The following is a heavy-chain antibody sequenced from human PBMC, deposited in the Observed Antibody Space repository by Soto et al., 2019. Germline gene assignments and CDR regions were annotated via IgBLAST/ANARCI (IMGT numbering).Heavy chain of an antibody. CDR1: GFTFSDYY. V-gene: IGHV3-11*01. D-gene: IGHD6-13*01. J-gene: IGHJ6*02. Sequence: QVQLVESGGGLVKPGGSLRLSCAASGFTFSDYYMSWIRQAPGKGLEWVSYISSSGSTIYYADSVKGRFTNSRDNAKNSLYLQMTSLRAEDTAVYYCARCIAAAGPYYYYGMDVWGQGTTVTVSS. CDR2: ISSSGSTI. CDR3: ARCIAAAGPYYYYGMDV.